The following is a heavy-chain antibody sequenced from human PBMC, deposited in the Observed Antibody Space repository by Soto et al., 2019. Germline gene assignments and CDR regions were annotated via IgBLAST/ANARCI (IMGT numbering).Heavy chain of an antibody. Sequence: VGSLRLSCAASGFTFNSYAMNWVRQAPGKGLARVSAIGTDGNTYYANSVKGRFTISRDNSRTTLYLQMNSLRVEDTALYYCVRKYPGTRPFDYWGQGTLVTVSS. V-gene: IGHV3-23*01. CDR2: IGTDGNT. D-gene: IGHD2-2*01. J-gene: IGHJ4*01. CDR3: VRKYPGTRPFDY. CDR1: GFTFNSYA.